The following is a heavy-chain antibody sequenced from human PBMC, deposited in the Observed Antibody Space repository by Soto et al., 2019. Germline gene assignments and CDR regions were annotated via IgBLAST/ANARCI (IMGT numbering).Heavy chain of an antibody. CDR2: INHSGST. D-gene: IGHD3-3*01. J-gene: IGHJ6*02. V-gene: IGHV4-34*01. CDR1: GGSFSGYY. CDR3: ARALYYDFWSGYSPLPYYYYGMDV. Sequence: SETLSLTCAVYGGSFSGYYWSWIRQPPGKGLEWIGEINHSGSTNYKPSLKSRVTISVDTSKKQFSLKLSSVTAADTAVHYCARALYYDFWSGYSPLPYYYYGMDVWGQGTTVT.